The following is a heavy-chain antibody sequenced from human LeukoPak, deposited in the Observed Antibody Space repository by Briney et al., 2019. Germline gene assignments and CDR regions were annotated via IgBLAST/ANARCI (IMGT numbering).Heavy chain of an antibody. CDR3: ARLTRGGCDCCS. CDR2: IYHSGST. CDR1: GGAISRFN. J-gene: IGHJ4*02. V-gene: IGHV4-59*01. Sequence: PSETLCPTRAVSGGAISRFNRRWRWQPPGKGLEWIGYIYHSGSTNYNPSLKSRVSISIDTSKNQFSLKLSSVTAADTAVYYCARLTRGGCDCCSWGQGNLVTVSS. D-gene: IGHD2-21*01.